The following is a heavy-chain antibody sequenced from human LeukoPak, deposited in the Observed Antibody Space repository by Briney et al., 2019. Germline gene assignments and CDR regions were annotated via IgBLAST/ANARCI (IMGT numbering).Heavy chain of an antibody. D-gene: IGHD5-18*01. J-gene: IGHJ6*02. CDR1: GFTFSSYS. Sequence: GGSLRLSCAATGFTFSSYSINWVRQAPGKGLEWVSSISGGSSYIYYADSVKGRFTISRDNAKNSLYLQMNSLRAEDTAVYYCARDGYSYEILQDDYYYYGMDVWGQGTTVTVSS. V-gene: IGHV3-21*01. CDR2: ISGGSSYI. CDR3: ARDGYSYEILQDDYYYYGMDV.